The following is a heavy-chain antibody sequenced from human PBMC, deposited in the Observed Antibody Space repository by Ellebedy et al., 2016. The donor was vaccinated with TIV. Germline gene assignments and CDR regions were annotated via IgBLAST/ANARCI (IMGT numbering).Heavy chain of an antibody. CDR3: AHSRNYYSDSSGYLGPFDY. V-gene: IGHV2-5*01. Sequence: SGPTLVKPTQTLTLTCTFSGFSLSTSGVGVGWIRQPPGKALEWLALIYWNDDKRYSPSLKSRLTITKDTSKNQVVLTMTNMDPVDTATYYCAHSRNYYSDSSGYLGPFDYWGQGTLVTVSS. CDR1: GFSLSTSGVG. J-gene: IGHJ4*02. CDR2: IYWNDDK. D-gene: IGHD3-22*01.